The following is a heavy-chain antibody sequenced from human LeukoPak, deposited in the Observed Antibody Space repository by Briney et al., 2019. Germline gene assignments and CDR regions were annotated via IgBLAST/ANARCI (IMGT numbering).Heavy chain of an antibody. J-gene: IGHJ4*02. CDR2: ISGSGGST. D-gene: IGHD6-19*01. CDR3: AKRSEQWLASDY. V-gene: IGHV3-23*01. Sequence: GGSLRLSCAPSGFTFTNYAMSWVRQAPGKGLEWVSAISGSGGSTYYAGSVKGRFTISRDNSKNTLYLQMNSLRAEDTAVYYCAKRSEQWLASDYWGQGTLVTVSS. CDR1: GFTFTNYA.